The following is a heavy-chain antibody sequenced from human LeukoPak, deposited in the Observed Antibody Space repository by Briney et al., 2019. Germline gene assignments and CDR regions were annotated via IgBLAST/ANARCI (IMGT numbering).Heavy chain of an antibody. CDR1: NVSICSGSHY. V-gene: IGHV4-61*02. J-gene: IGHJ4*02. Sequence: SQTLSLTCTVSNVSICSGSHYWNWIRQPAGKGLEWIGRIYAGGRSNYNPSLRSRVTISVDTSKNQVSLKLSSVTAADTAVYYCARHRTTIVVAGLDYWGQGTLVTVSS. D-gene: IGHD6-19*01. CDR3: ARHRTTIVVAGLDY. CDR2: IYAGGRS.